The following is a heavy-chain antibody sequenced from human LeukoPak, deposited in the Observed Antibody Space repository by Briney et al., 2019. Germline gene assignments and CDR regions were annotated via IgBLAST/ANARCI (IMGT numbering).Heavy chain of an antibody. CDR1: GYSFDDNG. V-gene: IGHV3-23*01. J-gene: IGHJ4*02. CDR2: ISGSGGST. CDR3: AKPIAAAVGPFDY. Sequence: GGSLRVSCAASGYSFDDNGMSWVRQAPGRGVGWVSAISGSGGSTYYADSVKGLFTISRDNSKNTLYLQMNSLSAEDTAVYYFAKPIAAAVGPFDYGGQGTLVTVSS. D-gene: IGHD6-13*01.